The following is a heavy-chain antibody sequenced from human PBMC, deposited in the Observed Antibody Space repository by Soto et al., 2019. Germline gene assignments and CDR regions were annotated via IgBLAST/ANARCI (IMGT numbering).Heavy chain of an antibody. CDR3: ARMSRRIRIFGVDYYYYGTDV. CDR1: GFSLSTSGMC. D-gene: IGHD3-3*01. Sequence: SGPTLVNPTQTLTLTCTFSGFSLSTSGMCVSWIRQPPGKALEWLALIDWDDDKYYSTSLKTRLTISKDTSKNQVVLTMTNMDPVDTATYYCARMSRRIRIFGVDYYYYGTDVWGQGTTVTVSS. V-gene: IGHV2-70*01. CDR2: IDWDDDK. J-gene: IGHJ6*02.